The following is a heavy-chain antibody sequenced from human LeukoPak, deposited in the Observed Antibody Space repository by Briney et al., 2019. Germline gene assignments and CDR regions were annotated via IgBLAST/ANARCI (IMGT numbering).Heavy chain of an antibody. J-gene: IGHJ3*02. D-gene: IGHD1-26*01. CDR2: ISGSGGST. V-gene: IGHV3-23*01. Sequence: GGSLRLSCAASGFTFSSYAMSWVRQAPGKGLEWVSAISGSGGSTYYADSVKGRFTISRDNSKNTLYLQMNSLRAEDTAVYYCAKDIGFVVGANDAFDIWGQGTMVTVSS. CDR1: GFTFSSYA. CDR3: AKDIGFVVGANDAFDI.